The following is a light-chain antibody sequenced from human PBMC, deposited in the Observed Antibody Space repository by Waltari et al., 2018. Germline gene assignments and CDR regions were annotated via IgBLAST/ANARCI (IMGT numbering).Light chain of an antibody. Sequence: QSALTQPASVSGSPGQSLTISCSGTGLDIGGHNLFSWYLQYPGKAPKVLIYDVTKGPSGVSNRISGSRSGNTASLTISGLQAEDEADYYCSSYTGTTSSVIFGGGTKLTVL. CDR3: SSYTGTTSSVI. V-gene: IGLV2-14*03. J-gene: IGLJ2*01. CDR2: DVT. CDR1: GLDIGGHNL.